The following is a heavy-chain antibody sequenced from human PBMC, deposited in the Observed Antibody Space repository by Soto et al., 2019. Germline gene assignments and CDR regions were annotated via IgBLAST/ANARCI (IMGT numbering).Heavy chain of an antibody. CDR1: GGSISSGDYY. CDR3: ARRRGDYLPDY. D-gene: IGHD4-17*01. J-gene: IGHJ4*02. V-gene: IGHV4-30-4*01. CDR2: IYYSGST. Sequence: KSSETLSLTCTVSGGSISSGDYYWSWIRQPPGKGLEWIGYIYYSGSTYYNPSLKSRVTISVDTSKNQFSLKLSSVTAADTAVYYCARRRGDYLPDYWGQGTLVTVSS.